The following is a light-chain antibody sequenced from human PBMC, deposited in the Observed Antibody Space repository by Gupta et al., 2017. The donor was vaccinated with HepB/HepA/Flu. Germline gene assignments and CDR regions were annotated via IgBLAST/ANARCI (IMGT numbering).Light chain of an antibody. V-gene: IGKV3-20*01. CDR1: QSLSSSF. J-gene: IGKJ4*01. Sequence: EIVLTQSPGTLSLSPGDRATLSCRASQSLSSSFLVWYQQTPGQAPRLLIYGSSSRATGVPDRFSGSGSGTDFTLTISGLEPEDCAVYYCQQYSSSPLTCGGGTKVEIK. CDR2: GSS. CDR3: QQYSSSPLT.